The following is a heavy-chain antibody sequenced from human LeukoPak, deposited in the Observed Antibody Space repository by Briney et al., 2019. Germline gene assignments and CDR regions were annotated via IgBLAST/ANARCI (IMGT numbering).Heavy chain of an antibody. D-gene: IGHD2-2*01. CDR2: IIPIFGTA. CDR1: GGTFSSYA. V-gene: IGHV1-69*05. CDR3: ASSSTSPYYYYYMDV. J-gene: IGHJ6*03. Sequence: SVKVSCKASGGTFSSYAISWVRQAPGQGLEWMGGIIPIFGTANYAQKFQGRVTITTDESTSTAYMELSSLRSEDTAVYYCASSSTSPYYYYYMDVWGKGTTVTVSS.